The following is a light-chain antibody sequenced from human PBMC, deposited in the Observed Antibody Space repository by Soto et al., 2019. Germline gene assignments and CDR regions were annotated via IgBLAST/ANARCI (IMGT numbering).Light chain of an antibody. CDR2: GAY. J-gene: IGKJ4*01. Sequence: EIVMTQSPATLSVSPGERATLFCRASQNINNNLAWYQQKPGQAPRLLIYGAYIRATGIPATFSGSGSGTEFTLTISSLQSEDFAVYYCQQYNSWPPLTFGGGTKVEI. V-gene: IGKV3-15*01. CDR3: QQYNSWPPLT. CDR1: QNINNN.